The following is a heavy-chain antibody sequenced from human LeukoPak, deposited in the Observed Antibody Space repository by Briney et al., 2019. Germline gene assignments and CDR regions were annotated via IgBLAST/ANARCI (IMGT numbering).Heavy chain of an antibody. J-gene: IGHJ3*02. CDR1: GGSISSYY. Sequence: SETLSLTCTVSGGSISSYYWSWIRQPAGKGLEWIGRIYTSGSTNYNPSLKSRVTMSVDTSKNQFSLKLSSVTAADTAVYYCARVNLPHSSGWYIGAFDIWGQGTMVTVSS. V-gene: IGHV4-4*07. D-gene: IGHD6-19*01. CDR2: IYTSGST. CDR3: ARVNLPHSSGWYIGAFDI.